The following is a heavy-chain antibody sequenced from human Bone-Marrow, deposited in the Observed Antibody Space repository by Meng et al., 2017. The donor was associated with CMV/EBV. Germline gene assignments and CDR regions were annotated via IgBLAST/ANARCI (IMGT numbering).Heavy chain of an antibody. J-gene: IGHJ5*02. CDR1: GGTFSSYS. V-gene: IGHV1-69*10. CDR2: IIPILGIA. D-gene: IGHD2-2*01. Sequence: SVKVSCKASGGTFSSYSISWVRQAPGQGLEWMGGIIPILGIANYAQKFQGRVTITADKSTSTASMELSSLRSEDTAVYYCARGKPGIVVVPAAILGRVRTHWFDPWGQGTLVSVSS. CDR3: ARGKPGIVVVPAAILGRVRTHWFDP.